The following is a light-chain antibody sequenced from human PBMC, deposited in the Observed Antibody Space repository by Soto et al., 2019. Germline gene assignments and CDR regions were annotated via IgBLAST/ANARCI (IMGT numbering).Light chain of an antibody. Sequence: QSALAQPASVSGSPGQSITISSTGTSSDAGGYNYVSWYQQHPGKAPKLMIYDVSNRPSGVSNRFSGSKSGNTASLTISGLQADDEADYYCSSYTSSSTGVFGTGTKVTVL. V-gene: IGLV2-14*01. CDR1: SSDAGGYNY. CDR3: SSYTSSSTGV. CDR2: DVS. J-gene: IGLJ1*01.